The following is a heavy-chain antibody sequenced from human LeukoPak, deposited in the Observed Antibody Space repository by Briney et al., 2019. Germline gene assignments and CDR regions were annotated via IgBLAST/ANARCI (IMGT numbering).Heavy chain of an antibody. Sequence: SVKVSCKASGGTFSSYTISWVRQAPGQGREWMGRIIPILGIANYAQKFQGRVTITADKSTSTAYMELSSLRSEDTAVYYCARAGLYSGSYFDYWGQGTLVTVSS. V-gene: IGHV1-69*02. CDR1: GGTFSSYT. J-gene: IGHJ4*02. D-gene: IGHD1-26*01. CDR2: IIPILGIA. CDR3: ARAGLYSGSYFDY.